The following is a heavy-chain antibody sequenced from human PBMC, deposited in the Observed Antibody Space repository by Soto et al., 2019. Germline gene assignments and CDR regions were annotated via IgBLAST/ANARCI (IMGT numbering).Heavy chain of an antibody. CDR1: GVSFSNGFNY. Sequence: SETLSLTCTVSGVSFSNGFNYWSWNRQPPGKGLEGIGKCYFNETTIYNPSLKSRVTMPVDTYKDQFFLNAASVTAADTAVYFCARYCNKSDCCRLYYFYYLGLGTLVTGSS. V-gene: IGHV4-61*01. CDR3: ARYCNKSDCCRLYYFYY. CDR2: CYFNETT. D-gene: IGHD2-8*01. J-gene: IGHJ4*02.